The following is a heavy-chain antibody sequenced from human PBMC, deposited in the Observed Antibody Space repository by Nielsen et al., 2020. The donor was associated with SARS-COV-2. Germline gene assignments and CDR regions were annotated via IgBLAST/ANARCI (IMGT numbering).Heavy chain of an antibody. V-gene: IGHV5-51*01. CDR3: ARLDPGGAGTLYYYYYYGMDV. CDR2: TYPGDSDT. Sequence: VRQMPGKGLEWMGITYPGDSDTRYSPSFQGQVTISADKSISTAYLQWSSLKASDTAMYYCARLDPGGAGTLYYYYYYGMDVWGQGTTVTVSS. D-gene: IGHD6-19*01. J-gene: IGHJ6*02.